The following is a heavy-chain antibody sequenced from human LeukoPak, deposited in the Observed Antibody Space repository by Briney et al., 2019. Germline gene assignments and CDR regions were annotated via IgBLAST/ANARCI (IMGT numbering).Heavy chain of an antibody. CDR1: GFTFTDYW. CDR2: IRQDGSEK. Sequence: LSGGSLRLSCEVSGFTFTDYWMNWVRQAPGKGPEWVASIRQDGSEKTYVDSVKGRFTISRDYTKNSLSLQLNGLRAEDTAVYYCARDGTAAGLYFVLWGQGTLVTVSS. V-gene: IGHV3-7*01. CDR3: ARDGTAAGLYFVL. D-gene: IGHD6-13*01. J-gene: IGHJ4*01.